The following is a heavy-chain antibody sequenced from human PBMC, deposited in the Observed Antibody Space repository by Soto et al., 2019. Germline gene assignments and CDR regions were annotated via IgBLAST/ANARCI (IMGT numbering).Heavy chain of an antibody. D-gene: IGHD6-13*01. J-gene: IGHJ5*02. Sequence: PSETLSLTCTVSGGSISSSSYYWGWIRQPPGKGLEWIGSIYYSGSTYYNPSLKSRVTISVDTSKNQFSLKLSSVTAADTAVYYCAGQAEGRLAWFDPWGQGTLVTVSS. V-gene: IGHV4-39*01. CDR2: IYYSGST. CDR1: GGSISSSSYY. CDR3: AGQAEGRLAWFDP.